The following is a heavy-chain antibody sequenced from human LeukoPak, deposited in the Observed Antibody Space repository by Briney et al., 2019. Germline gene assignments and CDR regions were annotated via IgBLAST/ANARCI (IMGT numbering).Heavy chain of an antibody. D-gene: IGHD3-3*01. CDR3: ARDFGFWSGYSSFDY. Sequence: SETLSLTCTVSGGSISSSSYYWGWIRQPPGKGLEWIGSIYYSGSTYYNPSLKSRFTISVDTSKNQFSLKLSSVTAADTAVYYCARDFGFWSGYSSFDYWGQGTLVTVSS. J-gene: IGHJ4*02. CDR2: IYYSGST. V-gene: IGHV4-39*07. CDR1: GGSISSSSYY.